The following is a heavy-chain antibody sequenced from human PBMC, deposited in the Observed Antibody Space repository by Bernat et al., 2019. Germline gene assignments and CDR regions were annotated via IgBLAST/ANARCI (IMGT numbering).Heavy chain of an antibody. V-gene: IGHV3-30*18. CDR1: GFTFSSYG. D-gene: IGHD3-22*01. CDR3: AKAGIVVVITT. CDR2: ISYDGSNK. Sequence: VQLVESGGGLVQPGGSLRLSCAASGFTFSSYGMHWVRQAPGKGLEWVAVISYDGSNKYYADSVKGRFTISRDNSKNTLYLQMNSLRAEDTAVYYCAKAGIVVVITTWGQGTLVTVSS. J-gene: IGHJ4*02.